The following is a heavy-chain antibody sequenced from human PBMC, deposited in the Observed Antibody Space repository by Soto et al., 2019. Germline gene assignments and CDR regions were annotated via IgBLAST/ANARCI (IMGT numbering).Heavy chain of an antibody. CDR2: VFHTGDT. D-gene: IGHD7-27*01. Sequence: PSETLSLTCAVSSDSISRSVWLTWVRQPPGKGLEWIGEVFHTGDTNYNPSLKSRVTMSVDKSTNEFSLKVTSVTAADTATYYCARKAWVRFDYWGQGALVTVSS. V-gene: IGHV4-4*02. CDR1: SDSISRSVW. J-gene: IGHJ4*02. CDR3: ARKAWVRFDY.